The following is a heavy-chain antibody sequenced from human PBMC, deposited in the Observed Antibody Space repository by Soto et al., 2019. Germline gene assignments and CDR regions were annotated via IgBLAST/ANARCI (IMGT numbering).Heavy chain of an antibody. CDR2: LTGSGDSA. V-gene: IGHV3-23*01. D-gene: IGHD1-26*01. CDR1: GFDFYKYD. J-gene: IGHJ3*02. Sequence: EVQLLESGGGLVQPGGSLRLSCAASGFDFYKYDMTWVRQAPGKGLEWVSTLTGSGDSAYYADSVKGRFTISRDNSMNTLSMQMNSLRAEDSALYYCAKGVWEPPTPHNDAFDIWGQGTVVTVSS. CDR3: AKGVWEPPTPHNDAFDI.